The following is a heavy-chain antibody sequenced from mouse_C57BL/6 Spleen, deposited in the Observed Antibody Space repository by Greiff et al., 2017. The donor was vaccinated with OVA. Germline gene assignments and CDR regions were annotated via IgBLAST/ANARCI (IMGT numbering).Heavy chain of an antibody. J-gene: IGHJ2*01. CDR1: GYTFTSYW. CDR3: AKVITTVGATGDY. D-gene: IGHD1-1*01. V-gene: IGHV1-7*01. Sequence: QVQLQQSGAELAKPGASVKLSCKASGYTFTSYWMHWVKQRPGQGLEWIGYINPSSGYTKYNQKFKDKATLTADKSSSTAYMQLSSLTYEDSAVDYCAKVITTVGATGDYWGQGTTLTVSS. CDR2: INPSSGYT.